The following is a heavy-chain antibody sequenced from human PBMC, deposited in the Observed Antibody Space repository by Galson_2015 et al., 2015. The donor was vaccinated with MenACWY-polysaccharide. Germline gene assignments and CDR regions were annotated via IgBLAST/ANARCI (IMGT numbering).Heavy chain of an antibody. CDR3: TKAGAKYCSGSSCYFNRFEP. CDR2: INADGSAT. Sequence: SLRLSGAASGVSFSTFWMHWVRHAPGKGLVWVSRINADGSATGYADSVRGRFTISRDNAKNTLYREMNSLRAEDTAVYYCTKAGAKYCSGSSCYFNRFEPWGQGTLVTVSS. D-gene: IGHD2-15*01. J-gene: IGHJ5*02. V-gene: IGHV3-74*01. CDR1: GVSFSTFW.